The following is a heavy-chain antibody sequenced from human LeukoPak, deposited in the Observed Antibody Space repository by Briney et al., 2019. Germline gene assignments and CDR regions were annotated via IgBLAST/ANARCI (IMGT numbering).Heavy chain of an antibody. Sequence: GGSLRLSCAASGFTFSSHWMSWVRQAPGKGLEWVGNIKPDGSEKYYVDSLRGRFIISRDNAKNSLYLQMNSLRAEDVAVYYCAKYFYDGSGTHYFDYWGQGTPVTVSS. J-gene: IGHJ4*02. V-gene: IGHV3-7*01. CDR2: IKPDGSEK. D-gene: IGHD3-22*01. CDR1: GFTFSSHW. CDR3: AKYFYDGSGTHYFDY.